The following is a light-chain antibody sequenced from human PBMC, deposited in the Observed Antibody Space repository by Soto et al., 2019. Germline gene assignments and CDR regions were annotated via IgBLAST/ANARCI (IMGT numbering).Light chain of an antibody. CDR3: QQRSKWPLT. CDR2: DAS. Sequence: EIVLTQSPVTLSWSPGERATLSCRASQSVTDFLAWYQQKPGQAPRLLIYDASNRATGIPARFSGSGSGTDFTLTINSLEPEDFAVYYCQQRSKWPLTFGGGTKVDIK. V-gene: IGKV3-11*01. J-gene: IGKJ4*01. CDR1: QSVTDF.